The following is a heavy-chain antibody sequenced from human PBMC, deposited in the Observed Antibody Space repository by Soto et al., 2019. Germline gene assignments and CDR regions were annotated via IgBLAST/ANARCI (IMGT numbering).Heavy chain of an antibody. D-gene: IGHD4-17*01. V-gene: IGHV3-73*01. CDR1: GFTFSGSA. Sequence: EVQLVESGGGLVQPGESLKLSCAVSGFTFSGSAMHWVRQASGKGLEWVGRIRSNANNYATAYAASVKGRFTISRDDSKHTAYLQLKSLKSEDTAVYYCTRGYGDYVRDYWGQGTLVTVSS. J-gene: IGHJ4*02. CDR2: IRSNANNYAT. CDR3: TRGYGDYVRDY.